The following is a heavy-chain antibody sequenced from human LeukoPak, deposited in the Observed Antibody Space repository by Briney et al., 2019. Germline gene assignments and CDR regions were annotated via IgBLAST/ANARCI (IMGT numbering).Heavy chain of an antibody. Sequence: PSETLSLTCTVSGGSISSGGYYWSWIRQHPGKGLEWFGYIYYSGSTYYSPSLKSRVTISVDTSKNQFSLKLSSVTAADTAVYYCARVVVVVPAAIRAYYYYMDVWGKGTTVTVSS. D-gene: IGHD2-2*02. CDR1: GGSISSGGYY. CDR3: ARVVVVVPAAIRAYYYYMDV. V-gene: IGHV4-31*03. J-gene: IGHJ6*03. CDR2: IYYSGST.